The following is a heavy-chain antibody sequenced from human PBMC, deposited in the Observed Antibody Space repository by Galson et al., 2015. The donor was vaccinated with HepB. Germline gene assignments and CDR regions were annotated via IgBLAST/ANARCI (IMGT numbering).Heavy chain of an antibody. CDR2: VSGYNGKV. J-gene: IGHJ5*02. V-gene: IGHV1-18*04. D-gene: IGHD1-1*01. Sequence: SVKVSCKASGYSFTSYGISWVRQAPGQGLEWMGWVSGYNGKVNYGQEFQGRVTMTTDTSTTTAYMELRSLRSDDTAVYYCARDGGLEATRGWFDPWGQGTLVTVSS. CDR1: GYSFTSYG. CDR3: ARDGGLEATRGWFDP.